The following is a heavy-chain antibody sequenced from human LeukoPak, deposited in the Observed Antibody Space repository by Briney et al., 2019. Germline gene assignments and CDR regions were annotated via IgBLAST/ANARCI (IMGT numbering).Heavy chain of an antibody. Sequence: SETLSLTCTVSGGSISSYYWSWIRQPAGKGLEWIGRIYTSGSTNYNPSLKSRVTMSVDTSKNQFSLKLSFVTAADTAVYYCARDQDYGDYEGGAFDIWGQGTMVTVSS. CDR3: ARDQDYGDYEGGAFDI. V-gene: IGHV4-4*07. D-gene: IGHD4-17*01. CDR2: IYTSGST. CDR1: GGSISSYY. J-gene: IGHJ3*02.